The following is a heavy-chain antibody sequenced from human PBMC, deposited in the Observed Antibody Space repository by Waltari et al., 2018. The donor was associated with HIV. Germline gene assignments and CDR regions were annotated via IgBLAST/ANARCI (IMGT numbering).Heavy chain of an antibody. V-gene: IGHV5-51*01. Sequence: GWVRQMPGKGLEWMGIIYPGDSDTRYSPSFQGQVTISADKSISTAYLQWSSLKASDTAMYYCARRGSSFANWFDPWGQGTLVTVSS. CDR2: IYPGDSDT. J-gene: IGHJ5*02. D-gene: IGHD6-13*01. CDR3: ARRGSSFANWFDP.